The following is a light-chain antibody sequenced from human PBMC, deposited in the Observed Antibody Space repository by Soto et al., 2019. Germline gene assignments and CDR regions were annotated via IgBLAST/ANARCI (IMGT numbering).Light chain of an antibody. V-gene: IGKV1-5*03. CDR1: QSISSW. J-gene: IGKJ2*01. CDR2: NAS. Sequence: DIQMTQSPSTLSASVGDRVTITCRASQSISSWLAWYQQKPGKAPKLLIYNASTLERGVQSRFSGSGSGTEFTLTISSLQPDDFAAYHCQQYNSYSDTFGQGTKLEIK. CDR3: QQYNSYSDT.